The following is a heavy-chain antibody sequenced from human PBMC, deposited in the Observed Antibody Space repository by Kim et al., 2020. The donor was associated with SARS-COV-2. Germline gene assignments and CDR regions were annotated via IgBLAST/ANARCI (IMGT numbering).Heavy chain of an antibody. D-gene: IGHD1-26*01. V-gene: IGHV1-69*13. CDR2: IIPIFGTV. CDR3: ARDLSESYGQIDY. CDR1: GGTFSNYA. J-gene: IGHJ4*02. Sequence: SVKVSCKASGGTFSNYAISWVRQAPGQGLEWMGGIIPIFGTVNYAQKFQGRVTITADESPTTAYMELSGLISEDTAVYYCARDLSESYGQIDYWGQGTLVTVSS.